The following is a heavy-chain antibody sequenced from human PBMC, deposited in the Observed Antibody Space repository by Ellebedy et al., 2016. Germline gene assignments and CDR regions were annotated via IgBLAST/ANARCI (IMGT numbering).Heavy chain of an antibody. CDR3: ARHGSGSSSIDY. CDR1: GFTFSLYG. Sequence: GGSLRLXCAASGFTFSLYGMHWVRQAPGKGLEWVAVIWDDGSHKYYRDSVKGRFTISRDNSTNTLHLQMNNLRAEDTAVYYCARHGSGSSSIDYWGEGTLVTVSS. J-gene: IGHJ4*02. D-gene: IGHD6-6*01. CDR2: IWDDGSHK. V-gene: IGHV3-33*01.